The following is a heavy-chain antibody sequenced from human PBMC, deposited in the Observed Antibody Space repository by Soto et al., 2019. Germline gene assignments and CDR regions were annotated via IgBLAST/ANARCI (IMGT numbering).Heavy chain of an antibody. CDR2: INHSGST. CDR3: AGEGVTMVRGIIITDWFNP. CDR1: GGSFSDYY. Sequence: SETLSLTYAVYGGSFSDYYWSWIRQPPGKELEWIGEINHSGSTNYSPSLKSRVTISVDTSKNQFSLKLSSVTAADTAVYYCAGEGVTMVRGIIITDWFNPWGQGTLVT. J-gene: IGHJ5*02. D-gene: IGHD3-10*01. V-gene: IGHV4-34*01.